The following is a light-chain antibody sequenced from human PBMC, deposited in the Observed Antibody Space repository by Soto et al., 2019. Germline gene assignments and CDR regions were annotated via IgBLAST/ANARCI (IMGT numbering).Light chain of an antibody. CDR3: QQYNSYSLWT. V-gene: IGKV1-5*01. J-gene: IGKJ1*01. CDR2: DAS. Sequence: DIQMTQSPSTLSASVGDRVTITCRASQSISTLLAWYQQEPGKAPELLISDASSLESGVPSRFSGSGSGAEFTLTISSLQPDDFATYYCQQYNSYSLWTFGQGTKVDIK. CDR1: QSISTL.